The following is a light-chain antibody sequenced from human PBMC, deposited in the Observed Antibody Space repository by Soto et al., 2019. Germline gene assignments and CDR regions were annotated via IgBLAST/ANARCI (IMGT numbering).Light chain of an antibody. CDR1: QSVNAN. CDR2: GAS. J-gene: IGKJ1*01. CDR3: PQYKTWLWP. V-gene: IGKV3-15*01. Sequence: EVVMTQSPATLSVSPGERATLSCRASQSVNANFAWYQQKPGQAPRLLIHGASNRATGSPARFSGSGCGTKFVLSISGRLTDACAGYYYPQYKTWLWPFGQGTNVYI.